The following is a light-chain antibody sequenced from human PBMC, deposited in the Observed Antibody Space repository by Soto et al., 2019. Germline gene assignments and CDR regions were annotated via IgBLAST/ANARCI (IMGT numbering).Light chain of an antibody. CDR3: TSYTSSTPFYV. CDR2: DVS. J-gene: IGLJ1*01. V-gene: IGLV2-14*03. CDR1: RTDVADGYDY. Sequence: QSVLSRLASVIGSLGHSIAITCIGVRTDVADGYDYVSWYQQHSGQAPQLIIYDVSNRPSGVSDRFSGSKSGNTASLTISGLRAEDQAEYYCTSYTSSTPFYVFGTGTKVTVL.